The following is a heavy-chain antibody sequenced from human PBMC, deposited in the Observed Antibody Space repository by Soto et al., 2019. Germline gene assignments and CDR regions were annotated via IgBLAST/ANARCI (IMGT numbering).Heavy chain of an antibody. CDR3: ARDRVTIFGGEDTYGMDV. J-gene: IGHJ6*02. Sequence: ASVKVSCKASGYTFTSYYMHWVRQAPGQGLEWMGIINPSGGSTSYAQKFQGRVTMTRDTSTSTVYMELSSLRSEDTAVYYCARDRVTIFGGEDTYGMDVWGQGTTVTVSS. V-gene: IGHV1-46*01. D-gene: IGHD3-9*01. CDR1: GYTFTSYY. CDR2: INPSGGST.